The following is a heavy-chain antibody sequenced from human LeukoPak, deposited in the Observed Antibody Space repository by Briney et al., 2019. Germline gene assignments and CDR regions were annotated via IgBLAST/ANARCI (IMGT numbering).Heavy chain of an antibody. J-gene: IGHJ6*03. CDR2: ISYDGSNK. CDR3: ARGAAYFYYYYYYMDV. D-gene: IGHD3-16*01. CDR1: GFTFSSYA. Sequence: GSLRLSCAASGFTFSSYAMHWVRQAPGKGLEWVAVISYDGSNKYYADSVKGRFTISRDNSKNTLYLQMNSLRAEDTAVYYCARGAAYFYYYYYYMDVWGKGTTVTVSS. V-gene: IGHV3-30-3*01.